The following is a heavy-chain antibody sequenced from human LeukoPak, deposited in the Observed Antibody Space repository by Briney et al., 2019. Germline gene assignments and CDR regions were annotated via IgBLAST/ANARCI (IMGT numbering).Heavy chain of an antibody. CDR1: GGAFSGYY. CDR3: AIGRWPSYCDRLRGCYYYYKDL. J-gene: IGHJ6*03. D-gene: IGHD1-26*01. CDR2: IDHSGNT. V-gene: IGHV4-34*01. Sequence: TSETLSLTCAVYGGAFSGYYWSWIRQPPGKGLEWIGEIDHSGNTNYNPSLKSRVTISVDTSKNQFSLKLSSVTAADTALYYVAIGRWPSYCDRLRGCYYYYKDLWGKGTTVTLSS.